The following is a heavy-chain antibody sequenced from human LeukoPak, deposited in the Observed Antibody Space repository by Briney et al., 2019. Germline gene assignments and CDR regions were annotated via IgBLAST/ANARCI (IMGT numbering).Heavy chain of an antibody. CDR3: ARDNSVRNEAWWFYP. CDR2: ISPTGGST. J-gene: IGHJ5*02. V-gene: IGHV1-46*01. CDR1: GYTFTNNW. D-gene: IGHD3-10*01. Sequence: ASVKVSCKAFGYTFTNNWMHWVRQAPGQGPEWMGLISPTGGSTAYAQKFQGRVTLTRDMSTSTDYLELSSLRSEDTAVYYCARDNSVRNEAWWFYPWGQGTLVTVSS.